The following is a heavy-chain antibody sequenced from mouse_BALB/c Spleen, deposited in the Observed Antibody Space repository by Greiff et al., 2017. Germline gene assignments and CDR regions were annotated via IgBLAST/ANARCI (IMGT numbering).Heavy chain of an antibody. CDR3: ASPRATPWFAY. J-gene: IGHJ3*01. Sequence: VQLQQSGAELAKPGASVKMSCKASGYTFTSYWMHWVKQRPGQGLEWIGYINPSTGYTEYNQKFKDKATLTTDKSSSTAYMQLSSLTSEDSAVYYCASPRATPWFAYWGQGTLVTVSA. V-gene: IGHV1-7*01. CDR2: INPSTGYT. D-gene: IGHD3-1*01. CDR1: GYTFTSYW.